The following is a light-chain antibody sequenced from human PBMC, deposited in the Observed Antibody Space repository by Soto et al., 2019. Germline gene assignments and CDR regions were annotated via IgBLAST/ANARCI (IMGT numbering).Light chain of an antibody. Sequence: QSALTQPPSVSGAPGQRITISCTGSSSNIGAGYAVHWYQDLPGTAPKLLIFDNNNRPSGVPDRFSGSNSGTSASLAITGLQAEDEADYYCQSFDSSLSVVVFGGGTKLTVL. V-gene: IGLV1-40*01. J-gene: IGLJ2*01. CDR3: QSFDSSLSVVV. CDR2: DNN. CDR1: SSNIGAGYA.